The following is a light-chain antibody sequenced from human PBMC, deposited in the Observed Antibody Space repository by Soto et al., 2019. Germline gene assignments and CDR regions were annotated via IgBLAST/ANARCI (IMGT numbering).Light chain of an antibody. CDR2: GAS. Sequence: DTVMTQSPVTLSGSPGXRVTLSCRASQGIISNLAWYQQKRGQAPRVLIYGASTRATGVPDRFSGSGSGTEFTLTITSLRSEDSAIYYCQQYYDWPRTFGQGTKVDI. V-gene: IGKV3-15*01. J-gene: IGKJ1*01. CDR3: QQYYDWPRT. CDR1: QGIISN.